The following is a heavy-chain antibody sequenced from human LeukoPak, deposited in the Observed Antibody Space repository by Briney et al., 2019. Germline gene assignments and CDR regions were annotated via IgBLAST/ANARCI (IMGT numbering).Heavy chain of an antibody. CDR3: ASLTVVTDYFDY. V-gene: IGHV3-74*01. Sequence: GGSLRLSCAASGFTFRYYRMHWLRHATGKALVWVSRINTNGCDTISAVSVKGRFTISRAYANNTLYLQLNIVREADTALYYCASLTVVTDYFDYWGQGTLVTVSS. CDR2: INTNGCDT. J-gene: IGHJ4*02. D-gene: IGHD4-23*01. CDR1: GFTFRYYR.